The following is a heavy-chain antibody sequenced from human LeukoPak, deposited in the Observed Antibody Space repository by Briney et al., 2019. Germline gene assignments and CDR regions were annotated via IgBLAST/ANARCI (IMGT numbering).Heavy chain of an antibody. D-gene: IGHD2-15*01. CDR1: GYTFTDYY. CDR2: INPNSGDT. J-gene: IGHJ4*02. Sequence: ASVKVSCKTSGYTFTDYYMHWVLQAPGQGLEWMGRINPNSGDTNYAQKFQGRVTMTRDTSISAAYMELSRLTSDDTAVYYCAREENCSGGSCYYYWGQGTLVTVSS. V-gene: IGHV1-2*06. CDR3: AREENCSGGSCYYY.